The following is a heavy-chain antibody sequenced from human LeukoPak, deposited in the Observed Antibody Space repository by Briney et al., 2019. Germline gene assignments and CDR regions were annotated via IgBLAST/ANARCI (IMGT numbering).Heavy chain of an antibody. CDR1: QFTFSNYA. D-gene: IGHD3-3*02. CDR3: VRNRNLKMTSTGILGN. V-gene: IGHV3-30*04. J-gene: IGHJ4*02. CDR2: ITYDGGKK. Sequence: PGGSLRLSCAASQFTFSNYAFHWVRQAPGKGLEWVALITYDGGKKDYADSVKGRFTISRDNSRDTLYLQMNSLTVDDTAVYYCVRNRNLKMTSTGILGNWGLGTLVTVSS.